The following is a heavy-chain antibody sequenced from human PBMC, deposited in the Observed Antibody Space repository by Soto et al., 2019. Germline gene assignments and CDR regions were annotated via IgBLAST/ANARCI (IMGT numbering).Heavy chain of an antibody. CDR1: GGTFSNSA. D-gene: IGHD6-6*01. V-gene: IGHV1-69*13. J-gene: IGHJ4*02. Sequence: SVKVSCKASGGTFSNSAIAWVRQAPGQGLEWLGMIIPIFTTTNYAQKFKDRLTISADGSTSTAYIELSGLKSEDTAVYFCARPSGLLGQYSALVDYWGQGTLVTVSS. CDR2: IIPIFTTT. CDR3: ARPSGLLGQYSALVDY.